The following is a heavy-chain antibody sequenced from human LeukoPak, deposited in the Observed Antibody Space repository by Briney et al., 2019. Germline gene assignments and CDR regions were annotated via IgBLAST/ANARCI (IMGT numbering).Heavy chain of an antibody. CDR3: AREGTTRPLDY. Sequence: SETLSLTCSVSGGSTSGYFWTWIRQSPGKGPEWIGYVYYSGPTSYSPSLESRVTISVDTSKNQFSLNLNSVTVADTAVYYCAREGTTRPLDYWGQGTLVTVSS. J-gene: IGHJ4*02. D-gene: IGHD6-6*01. CDR2: VYYSGPT. CDR1: GGSTSGYF. V-gene: IGHV4-59*12.